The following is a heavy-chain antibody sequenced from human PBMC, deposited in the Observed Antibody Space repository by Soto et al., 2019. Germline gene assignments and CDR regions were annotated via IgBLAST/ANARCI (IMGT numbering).Heavy chain of an antibody. CDR3: VRDINYYDSSGYRDY. CDR1: GFTFSTYT. D-gene: IGHD3-22*01. V-gene: IGHV3-21*01. CDR2: ISSTSTYI. J-gene: IGHJ4*02. Sequence: EVQVVESGGGLVKPGGSLRLSCAASGFTFSTYTMIWVRQAPGMGLEWVSSISSTSTYIYYADSVKGRFTISRDNAKNSLYLQMNSLRAEDTALYYCVRDINYYDSSGYRDYWCRGTLVSVSS.